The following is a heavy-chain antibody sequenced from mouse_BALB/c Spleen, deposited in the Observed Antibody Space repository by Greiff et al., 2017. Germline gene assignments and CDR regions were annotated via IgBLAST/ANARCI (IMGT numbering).Heavy chain of an antibody. V-gene: IGHV1-87*01. CDR3: AVYDYDYYAMDY. J-gene: IGHJ4*01. CDR2: IYPGDGDT. CDR1: GYTFTSYW. D-gene: IGHD2-4*01. Sequence: QVQLQQSGAELARPGASVKLSCKASGYTFTSYWMQWVKQRPGQGLEWIGAIYPGDGDTRYTQKFKGKATLTADKSSSTAYMQLSSLASEDSAVYYCAVYDYDYYAMDYWGQGTSVTVSS.